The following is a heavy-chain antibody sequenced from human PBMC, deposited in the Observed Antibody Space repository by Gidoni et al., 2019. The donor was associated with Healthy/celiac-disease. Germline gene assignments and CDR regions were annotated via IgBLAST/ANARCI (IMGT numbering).Heavy chain of an antibody. Sequence: QVQLVQSGAEVKKPGASVKVSCKASGYTFTGYYMHWVRQAPGQGLGWMGWINPNSGGTNYEQKFQGRVTMTRDTSISTAYMELSRRRSDDTAVYYCARDQRPAEKYYYGSGSYPADWFDPWGQGTLVTVSS. CDR1: GYTFTGYY. V-gene: IGHV1-2*02. D-gene: IGHD3-10*01. CDR2: INPNSGGT. CDR3: ARDQRPAEKYYYGSGSYPADWFDP. J-gene: IGHJ5*02.